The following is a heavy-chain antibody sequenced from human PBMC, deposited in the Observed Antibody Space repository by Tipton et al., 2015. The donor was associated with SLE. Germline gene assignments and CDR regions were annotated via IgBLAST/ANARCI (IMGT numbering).Heavy chain of an antibody. CDR1: GFTFSSYA. J-gene: IGHJ4*02. CDR3: ARAPGRYYDFWSGYT. V-gene: IGHV3-23*01. Sequence: GSLRLSCAASGFTFSSYAMSWVRQAPGKGLEWVSAISGSGGSTYYADSVKGRFTISRDNAKNSLYLQMNSLRAEDTAVYYCARAPGRYYDFWSGYTGGQGTLVTVSS. CDR2: ISGSGGST. D-gene: IGHD3-3*01.